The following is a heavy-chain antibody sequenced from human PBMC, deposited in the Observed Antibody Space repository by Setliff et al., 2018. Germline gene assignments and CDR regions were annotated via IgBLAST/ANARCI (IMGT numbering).Heavy chain of an antibody. CDR1: GYTFTDYY. J-gene: IGHJ4*02. CDR3: ATEVMISSLDF. V-gene: IGHV1-69-2*01. CDR2: VDPEDGET. Sequence: GASVKVSCKASGYTFTDYYMHWVPQAPGKGLEWMGRVDPEDGETIYAEKFQGRVTITAGTSTDTAYMVLISLRSEDTAVYYCATEVMISSLDFWGQGTLVTVSS. D-gene: IGHD3-16*01.